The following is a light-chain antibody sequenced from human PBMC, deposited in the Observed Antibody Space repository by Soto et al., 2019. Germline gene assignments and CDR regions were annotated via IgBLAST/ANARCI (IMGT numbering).Light chain of an antibody. Sequence: QSALTQPAAVSGSPGQSITISCSGTSSDVGGYNYVSWYRQHPGKAPQLMIYDVSNRPSGVSNRFSASKSGNTASLTISGLQAEDEADYYCSSYTISSTYVFGTGTKVTVL. CDR2: DVS. V-gene: IGLV2-14*03. CDR3: SSYTISSTYV. CDR1: SSDVGGYNY. J-gene: IGLJ1*01.